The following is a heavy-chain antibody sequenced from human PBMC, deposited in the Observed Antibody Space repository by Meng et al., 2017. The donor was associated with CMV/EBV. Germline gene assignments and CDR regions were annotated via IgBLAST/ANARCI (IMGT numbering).Heavy chain of an antibody. D-gene: IGHD3-22*01. V-gene: IGHV3-21*01. Sequence: GESLKISCAASGFTFSSCSMNWVRQAPGKGLEWVSSISSSSSYIYYADSVKGRFTISRDNAKNSLYLQMNSLRAEDTAVYYCARDLRPAREGGLASYYYDSSGYLAYWGQGTLVTVSS. CDR1: GFTFSSCS. CDR3: ARDLRPAREGGLASYYYDSSGYLAY. J-gene: IGHJ4*02. CDR2: ISSSSSYI.